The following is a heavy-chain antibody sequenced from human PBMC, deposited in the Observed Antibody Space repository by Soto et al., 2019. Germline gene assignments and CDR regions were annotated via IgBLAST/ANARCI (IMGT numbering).Heavy chain of an antibody. D-gene: IGHD3-9*01. Sequence: LRLSCAASGFAFSSYSLNWVRQAPGKGLEWISYISSTGTTMYYADSVKGRFTISRDNGKNSLYLQMTTLRAEDTAVYYCAKDRAYDILTDYFGMHVWGQGTTVTSP. CDR1: GFAFSSYS. J-gene: IGHJ6*02. CDR2: ISSTGTTM. CDR3: AKDRAYDILTDYFGMHV. V-gene: IGHV3-48*01.